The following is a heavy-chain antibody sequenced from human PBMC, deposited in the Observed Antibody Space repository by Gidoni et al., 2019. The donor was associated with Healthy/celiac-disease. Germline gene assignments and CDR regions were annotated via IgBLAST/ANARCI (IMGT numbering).Heavy chain of an antibody. CDR2: INHSGST. CDR1: GGSFSGYY. V-gene: IGHV4-34*01. Sequence: QVQLQQWGAGLLKPSETLSLTCAVYGGSFSGYYWSWIRQPPGKGLEWIGEINHSGSTNYNPSLKSRVTISVDTSKNQFSLKLSSVTAADTAVYYCVRVWGVDYYDSKNIDYWGQGTLVTVSS. D-gene: IGHD3-22*01. J-gene: IGHJ4*02. CDR3: VRVWGVDYYDSKNIDY.